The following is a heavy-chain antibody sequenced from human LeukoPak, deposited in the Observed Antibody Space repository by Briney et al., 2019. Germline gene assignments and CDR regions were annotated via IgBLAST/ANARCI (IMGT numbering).Heavy chain of an antibody. J-gene: IGHJ4*02. CDR1: GGTFSSYA. Sequence: GASVKVSCKASGGTFSSYAISWVRQAPGQGLEWVGGIIPIFGTANYAQKFQGRVTITADESTSTAYMELSSLRSEDTAVYYCARGDCTNGVCFDYWGQGTLVTVSS. D-gene: IGHD2-8*01. V-gene: IGHV1-69*13. CDR3: ARGDCTNGVCFDY. CDR2: IIPIFGTA.